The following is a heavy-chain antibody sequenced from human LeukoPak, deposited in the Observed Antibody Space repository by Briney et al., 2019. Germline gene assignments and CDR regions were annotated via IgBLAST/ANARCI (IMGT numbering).Heavy chain of an antibody. CDR1: GFTFSSYA. CDR2: ISGSGGST. CDR3: AKYMTTVTTTHFDY. D-gene: IGHD4-17*01. V-gene: IGHV3-23*01. J-gene: IGHJ4*02. Sequence: GGSLRLSCAASGFTFSSYAMSWVRQAPGKGLEWASAISGSGGSTYYADSVKGRFTISRDNSKNTLYLQMNSLRAEDMAVYYCAKYMTTVTTTHFDYWGQGTLVTVSS.